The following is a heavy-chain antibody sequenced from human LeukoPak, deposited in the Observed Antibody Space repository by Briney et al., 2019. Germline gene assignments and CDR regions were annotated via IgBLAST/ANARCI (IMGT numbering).Heavy chain of an antibody. J-gene: IGHJ4*02. CDR1: GFIFSNYA. D-gene: IGHD6-19*01. CDR2: INGGGGST. CDR3: AKRPFIAVAGTFDY. Sequence: GGSLRLSCAASGFIFSNYAMSWVRQAPGKGLEWVSSINGGGGSTYYADSVKGRFTVSRDNPKNTLYLQMNSLRAEDTAVYYCAKRPFIAVAGTFDYWGQGTLVTVSS. V-gene: IGHV3-23*01.